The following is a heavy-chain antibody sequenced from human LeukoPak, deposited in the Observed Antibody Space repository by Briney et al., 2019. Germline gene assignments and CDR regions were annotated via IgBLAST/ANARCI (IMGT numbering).Heavy chain of an antibody. J-gene: IGHJ4*02. CDR1: GGSISSSSYY. CDR2: IYYSGST. CDR3: ARDYGSGSPGY. Sequence: PSETLSLTCTVSGGSISSSSYYWGWIRQPPGKGLEWIGYIYYSGSTNYNPSLKSRVTISVDTSKNQFSLKLRSVTAADTAVYYCARDYGSGSPGYWGQGTLVTVSS. V-gene: IGHV4-61*01. D-gene: IGHD3-10*01.